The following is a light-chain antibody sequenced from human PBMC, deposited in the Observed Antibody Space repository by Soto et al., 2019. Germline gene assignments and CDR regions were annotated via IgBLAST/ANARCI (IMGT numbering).Light chain of an antibody. Sequence: EKGITQSPATMSVSPGERDTLSCGASQSISKNLAWYQQKVGQAPRLLISGASTRATGIPARFSGSGSGTEFTLTISSLQSEDFAIYYCQQYHHWPPLTFGGGTKVEIK. CDR2: GAS. V-gene: IGKV3-15*01. CDR1: QSISKN. CDR3: QQYHHWPPLT. J-gene: IGKJ4*01.